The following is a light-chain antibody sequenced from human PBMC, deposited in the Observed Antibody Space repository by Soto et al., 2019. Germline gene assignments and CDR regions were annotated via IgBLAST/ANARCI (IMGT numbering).Light chain of an antibody. CDR2: EVS. Sequence: QSALTQPPSVSGSPGQSVTISCTGASSDVSYYNRVSWYQQPPGTAPKLMIYEVSNRPSGVPDRFSGSKSGNTASLTISGLRAEDEADYYCSSYTSSSTGVFGGGTKLTVL. CDR1: SSDVSYYNR. J-gene: IGLJ3*02. V-gene: IGLV2-18*02. CDR3: SSYTSSSTGV.